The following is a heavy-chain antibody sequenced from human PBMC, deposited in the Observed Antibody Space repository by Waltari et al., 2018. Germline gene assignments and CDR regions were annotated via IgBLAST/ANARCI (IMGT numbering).Heavy chain of an antibody. CDR3: ARDSESSDSGTMGVY. Sequence: EVQLVESGGGLIQPGGSLRLSCAASGFTVSSNYMSWVRQAPGKGLEWVSVIYSCGSTYYADSVKGRCTISRDNSKNTLYLQMNSLRAEDTAVYYCARDSESSDSGTMGVYWGQGTLVTVSS. CDR2: IYSCGST. J-gene: IGHJ4*02. D-gene: IGHD1-26*01. V-gene: IGHV3-53*01. CDR1: GFTVSSNY.